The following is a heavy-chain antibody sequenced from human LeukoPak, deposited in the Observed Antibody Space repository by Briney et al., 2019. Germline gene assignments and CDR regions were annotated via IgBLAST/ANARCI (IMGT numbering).Heavy chain of an antibody. V-gene: IGHV1-46*01. Sequence: ASVKVSCKASGYTVTSYYMHWVRQAPGQGLEWMGILNPSGGSTSYAQKFQGRATLTRATSTSTVYMELSSLRSEDTAVYYCARGNRRYSGSYLTFDYWGQGTLVTVSS. CDR1: GYTVTSYY. J-gene: IGHJ4*02. CDR2: LNPSGGST. CDR3: ARGNRRYSGSYLTFDY. D-gene: IGHD1-26*01.